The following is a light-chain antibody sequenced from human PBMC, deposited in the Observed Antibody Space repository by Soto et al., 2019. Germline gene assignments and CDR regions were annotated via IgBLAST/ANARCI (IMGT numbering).Light chain of an antibody. Sequence: EFVLTQSPGTLSLSPGERATLSCRASQSVSSSYFAWYQQKPGQAPRLLIYGASSRATGIPDRFSGSGSGTDFTLTISRLEPEDFAVYYCQQYGSSPWTFGQGTKVEIK. J-gene: IGKJ1*01. CDR2: GAS. CDR3: QQYGSSPWT. CDR1: QSVSSSY. V-gene: IGKV3-20*01.